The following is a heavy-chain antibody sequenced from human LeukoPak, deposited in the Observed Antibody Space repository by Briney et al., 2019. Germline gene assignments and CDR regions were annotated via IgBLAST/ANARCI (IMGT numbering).Heavy chain of an antibody. J-gene: IGHJ3*02. CDR3: ARGFNYDFWSCYRKEGAFDI. CDR2: INHSGST. D-gene: IGHD3-3*01. V-gene: IGHV4-34*01. CDR1: GGSFSGYY. Sequence: SETLSLTCAVYGGSFSGYYWSWIRQPPGKGLEWIGEINHSGSTNYNPSLKSRVTISVDTSKNQFSLKLSSVTAADTAVYYCARGFNYDFWSCYRKEGAFDIWGQGTMVTVSS.